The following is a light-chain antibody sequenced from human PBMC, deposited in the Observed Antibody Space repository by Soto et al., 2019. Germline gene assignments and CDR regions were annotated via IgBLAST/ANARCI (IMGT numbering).Light chain of an antibody. J-gene: IGLJ2*01. CDR2: DVS. CDR3: SEYTSSSIVV. V-gene: IGLV2-14*01. Sequence: QSALTQPASVSGSPGQSITISCTGTSRDVGGYNYVSWYQQHPGKAPKLMIYDVSNRPSGVSNRCSGSKSGNTASLTISGLQAEDEADYYCSEYTSSSIVVFGGGTKLTVL. CDR1: SRDVGGYNY.